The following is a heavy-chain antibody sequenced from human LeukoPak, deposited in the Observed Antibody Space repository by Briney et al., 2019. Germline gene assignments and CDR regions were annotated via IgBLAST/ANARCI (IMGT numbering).Heavy chain of an antibody. CDR3: ARLVYDSRGYYFDY. Sequence: SETLSLTCTVSGDSISSYYWSWIRQPPGKGLEWIGYIRYSGSANYNPSLRGRVTISIDTSKNQFSPKLRSVTAADTAVYHCARLVYDSRGYYFDYWGQGTLVTVSS. CDR1: GDSISSYY. D-gene: IGHD3-22*01. J-gene: IGHJ4*02. V-gene: IGHV4-59*08. CDR2: IRYSGSA.